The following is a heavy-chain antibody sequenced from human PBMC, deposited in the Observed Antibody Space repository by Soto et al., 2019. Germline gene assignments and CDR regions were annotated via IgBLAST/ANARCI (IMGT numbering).Heavy chain of an antibody. CDR1: GGSISSGAYY. Sequence: SETLSLTCTVSGGSISSGAYYWSWIRQHPGKGLEWIGYIYYSGSTYYNPSLKSRVTISVDASKNQFSLKLSSVTAADTAVYYCARSLRGVIDGDYWGQGTLVTVSS. J-gene: IGHJ4*02. CDR3: ARSLRGVIDGDY. D-gene: IGHD3-10*01. CDR2: IYYSGST. V-gene: IGHV4-31*03.